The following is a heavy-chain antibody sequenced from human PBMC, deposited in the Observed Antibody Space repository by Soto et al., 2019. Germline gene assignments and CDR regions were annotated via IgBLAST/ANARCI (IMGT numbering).Heavy chain of an antibody. CDR2: ISGSGASA. J-gene: IGHJ4*02. V-gene: IGHV3-23*01. D-gene: IGHD5-12*01. CDR1: EFSFGGYA. CDR3: AIGSRGYTTYYFDY. Sequence: EVQLLESGGGLVQPGGSLRLSCAASEFSFGGYAMSWVRQAPGKGLEWVSSISGSGASAFYAASVRGRFTISRDNSGNPVLLPMNSLRAEDTALYYCAIGSRGYTTYYFDYWGQGTRITVSS.